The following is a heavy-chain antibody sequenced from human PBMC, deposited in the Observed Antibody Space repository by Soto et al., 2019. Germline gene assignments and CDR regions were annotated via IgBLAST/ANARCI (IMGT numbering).Heavy chain of an antibody. CDR1: GFTFSTYG. CDR3: VRVFDTYYFDL. CDR2: VWSDGSKK. Sequence: QVQVVESGGGVVQPGRSLRLSCAASGFTFSTYGMHWVRQAPGKGLEWVALVWSDGSKKYYADSVKGRFTISRDNSKDTLHLQMYSLRAEDTAVYYCVRVFDTYYFDLWGQGTLVTVST. J-gene: IGHJ4*02. D-gene: IGHD3-9*01. V-gene: IGHV3-33*01.